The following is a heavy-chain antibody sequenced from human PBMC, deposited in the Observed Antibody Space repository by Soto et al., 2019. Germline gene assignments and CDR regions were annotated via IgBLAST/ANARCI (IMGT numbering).Heavy chain of an antibody. J-gene: IGHJ4*02. CDR3: ARGLRGLGVRGPLDY. V-gene: IGHV1-2*04. CDR1: GYTVTGYY. Sequence: AASVKVSCKASGYTVTGYYMHWVRQAPGQGLEWMGWINPNSGGTNYAQKFQGWVTMTRDTSISTAYMELSRLRSDDTAVYYCARGLRGLGVRGPLDYWGQGTLVTVSS. D-gene: IGHD2-8*02. CDR2: INPNSGGT.